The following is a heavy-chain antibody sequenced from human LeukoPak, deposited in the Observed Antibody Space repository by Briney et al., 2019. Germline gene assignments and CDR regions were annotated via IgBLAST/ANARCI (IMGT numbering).Heavy chain of an antibody. CDR3: ARAVRGYSGSKYYFDY. D-gene: IGHD5-12*01. CDR1: GGSVGSAGYY. Sequence: SETLSLTCTVSGGSVGSAGYYWSWIRQPPGKGLEWIGEINHSGSTNYNPSLKSRVTISVDTSKNQFSLKLSSVTAADTAVYYCARAVRGYSGSKYYFDYWGQGTLVTVSS. J-gene: IGHJ4*02. V-gene: IGHV4-34*01. CDR2: INHSGST.